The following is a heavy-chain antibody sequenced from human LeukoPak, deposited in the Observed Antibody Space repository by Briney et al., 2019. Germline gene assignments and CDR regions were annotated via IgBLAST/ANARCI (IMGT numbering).Heavy chain of an antibody. CDR1: GGTFSSYA. V-gene: IGHV1-69*13. CDR3: ARAITMVRGVIESPYYYYYMDV. J-gene: IGHJ6*03. CDR2: IIPIFGTA. Sequence: VASVTVSCKASGGTFSSYAISWVRQAPGQGLEWMGGIIPIFGTANYAQKFQGRVTITADESTSTAYMELSSLRSEDTAVYYCARAITMVRGVIESPYYYYYMDVWGKGTTVTISS. D-gene: IGHD3-10*01.